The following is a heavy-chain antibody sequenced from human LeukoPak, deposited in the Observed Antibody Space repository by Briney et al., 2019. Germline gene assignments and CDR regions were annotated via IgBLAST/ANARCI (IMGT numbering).Heavy chain of an antibody. D-gene: IGHD3-16*02. CDR1: GFTFSSYS. J-gene: IGHJ4*02. CDR2: ISSSSSTI. V-gene: IGHV3-48*02. Sequence: GGSLRLSCAASGFTFSSYSMNWVRQAPGKGLEWVSYISSSSSTIYYADSVKGRFTISRDNAKNSLYLQMNSLRDEDMAVYYCARDSRADYDYVWGSYRYTGYFDYWGQGTLVTVSS. CDR3: ARDSRADYDYVWGSYRYTGYFDY.